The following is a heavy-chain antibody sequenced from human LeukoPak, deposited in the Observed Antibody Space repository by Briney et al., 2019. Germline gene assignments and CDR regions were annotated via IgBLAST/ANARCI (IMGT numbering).Heavy chain of an antibody. Sequence: SETLSLTCSVSDDSITMYYWTWIRQPPGKGLEWIGYIDHSGSTNYNPSLKSRVTISSDTSKNQFSLELSSVTAADTAVYYCARLKATVSIHAYFDYWGQGTLVTVSS. CDR1: DDSITMYY. V-gene: IGHV4-59*01. D-gene: IGHD4-17*01. CDR2: IDHSGST. CDR3: ARLKATVSIHAYFDY. J-gene: IGHJ4*02.